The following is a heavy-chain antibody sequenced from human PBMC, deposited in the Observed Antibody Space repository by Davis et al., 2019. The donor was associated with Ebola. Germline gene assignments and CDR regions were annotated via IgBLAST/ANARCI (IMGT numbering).Heavy chain of an antibody. Sequence: GESLKISCAASGFAFASYSMNWVRQAPGKGPEWVSGLWSGGLNKYYADSVKGRFTVSRDNSRNTLYLQLNSLRDEDTAVYYCARAYGSSWYDYWGQGTLVTVSS. CDR3: ARAYGSSWYDY. CDR1: GFAFASYS. V-gene: IGHV3-23*03. CDR2: LWSGGLNK. D-gene: IGHD6-13*01. J-gene: IGHJ4*02.